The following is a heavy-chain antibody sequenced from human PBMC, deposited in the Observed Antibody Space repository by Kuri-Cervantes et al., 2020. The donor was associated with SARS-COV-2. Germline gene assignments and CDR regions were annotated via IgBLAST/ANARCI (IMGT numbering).Heavy chain of an antibody. V-gene: IGHV3-23*01. Sequence: GESLKISCAASGFTFSSYSMNWVRQAPGKGLEWVSAISGSGGSTYYADSVKGRFTISRDNSKNTLYLQMNSLRAEDTAVYYCAKDLGRPNWFDPWGQGTLVTVSS. CDR3: AKDLGRPNWFDP. CDR1: GFTFSSYS. J-gene: IGHJ5*02. CDR2: ISGSGGST.